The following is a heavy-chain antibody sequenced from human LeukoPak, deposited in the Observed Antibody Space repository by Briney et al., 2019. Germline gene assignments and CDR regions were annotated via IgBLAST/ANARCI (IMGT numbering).Heavy chain of an antibody. V-gene: IGHV4-39*01. D-gene: IGHD4-23*01. J-gene: IGHJ5*02. CDR2: VYYSGRI. CDR1: GGSISSSSYY. CDR3: ARLALVVTPRGWFDP. Sequence: TSETLSLTCTVSGGSISSSSYYWGWIRQPPGKGLEWIGSVYYSGRIYYNPSLNSRVTISVDTSKNQFSLKVTSVTAADTAVYYCARLALVVTPRGWFDPWGQGTLVTVSS.